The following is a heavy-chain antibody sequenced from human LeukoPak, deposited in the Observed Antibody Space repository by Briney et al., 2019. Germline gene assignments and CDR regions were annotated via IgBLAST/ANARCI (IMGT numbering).Heavy chain of an antibody. CDR1: GYSISSGYY. D-gene: IGHD2-2*01. J-gene: IGHJ5*02. CDR3: ARRRNIVVVPAARGGFDP. CDR2: INHSGST. V-gene: IGHV4-38-2*02. Sequence: PSETLSLTCTVSGYSISSGYYWGWIRQPPGKGLEWIGEINHSGSTNYNPSLKSRVTISVDTSKNQFSLKLSSVTAADTAVYYCARRRNIVVVPAARGGFDPWGQGTLVTVSS.